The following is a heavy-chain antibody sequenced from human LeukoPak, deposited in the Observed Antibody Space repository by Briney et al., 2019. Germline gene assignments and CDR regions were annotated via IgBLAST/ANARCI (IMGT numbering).Heavy chain of an antibody. Sequence: GASVKVSCKASGHTFTGYYMHWVRQAPGQGLEWMGRINPNSGGTNYAQKFQGRVTMTRDTSISTAYMELSRLRSDDTAVYYCAYSSSWYVWFDPWGQGTLVTVSS. CDR3: AYSSSWYVWFDP. J-gene: IGHJ5*02. V-gene: IGHV1-2*06. CDR1: GHTFTGYY. CDR2: INPNSGGT. D-gene: IGHD6-13*01.